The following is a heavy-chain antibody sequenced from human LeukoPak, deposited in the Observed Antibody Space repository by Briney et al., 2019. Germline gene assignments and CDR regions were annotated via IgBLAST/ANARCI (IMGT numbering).Heavy chain of an antibody. J-gene: IGHJ3*02. V-gene: IGHV3-23*01. CDR3: ATLLVVTPNDAFDI. Sequence: PGGSLRLSCAASGFTFSNYAMIWVRQAPGKGLEWVSAISGSGGSTYYADSVKGRFTISRDNSKNTLYLQMNSLRAEDTAVYYCATLLVVTPNDAFDIWGQGTMVTVSS. CDR1: GFTFSNYA. CDR2: ISGSGGST. D-gene: IGHD3-22*01.